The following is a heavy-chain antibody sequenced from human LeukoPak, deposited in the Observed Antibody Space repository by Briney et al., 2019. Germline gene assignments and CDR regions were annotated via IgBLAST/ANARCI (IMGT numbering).Heavy chain of an antibody. J-gene: IGHJ4*02. Sequence: PGGSLRLSCAASGFPFSGYAMSWVRQTPGKGLEWVAAFSGSGTSTYYADSVKGRFTISRDNSKNTLYLQMNSLRAEDTAVYYCAILVVMTPVGIVDYWGQGTLVTVSS. CDR1: GFPFSGYA. CDR3: AILVVMTPVGIVDY. V-gene: IGHV3-23*01. CDR2: FSGSGTST. D-gene: IGHD2-21*02.